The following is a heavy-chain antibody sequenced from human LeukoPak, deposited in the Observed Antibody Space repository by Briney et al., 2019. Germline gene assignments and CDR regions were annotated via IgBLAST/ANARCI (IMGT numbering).Heavy chain of an antibody. CDR2: IYPGDSDT. Sequence: GGSLRLSCAASGFTFSSYWIGWVRQMPGKGLEWMGIIYPGDSDTRYSPSFQGQVTISADKSISTAYLQWSSLKASDTAMYYCARHGRYYGMDVWGQGTTVTVSS. CDR3: ARHGRYYGMDV. J-gene: IGHJ6*02. CDR1: GFTFSSYW. V-gene: IGHV5-51*01.